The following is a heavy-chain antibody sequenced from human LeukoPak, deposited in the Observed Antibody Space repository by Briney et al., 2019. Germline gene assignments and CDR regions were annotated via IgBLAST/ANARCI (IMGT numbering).Heavy chain of an antibody. CDR3: AKDQGNYDFWSGFLYYFDY. D-gene: IGHD3-3*01. J-gene: IGHJ4*02. CDR1: GFTFSSDA. CDR2: ISGSGGST. Sequence: GGSLRLSCAASGFTFSSDAMSWVRQAPGKGLEWVSAISGSGGSTYYADSVKGRFTISRDNSKNTLYLQMNSLRAEDTAVYYCAKDQGNYDFWSGFLYYFDYWGQGTLVTVSS. V-gene: IGHV3-23*01.